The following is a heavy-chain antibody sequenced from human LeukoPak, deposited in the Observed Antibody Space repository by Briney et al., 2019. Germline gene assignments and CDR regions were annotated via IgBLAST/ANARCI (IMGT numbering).Heavy chain of an antibody. D-gene: IGHD6-6*01. J-gene: IGHJ4*02. CDR2: IIPIFGTA. CDR3: ARDLGYSSSPGL. V-gene: IGHV1-69*05. CDR1: GGTFSSYA. Sequence: SVKVSCKASGGTFSSYAISWVRQAPGQGLEWMGGIIPIFGTANYAQKFQGRVTMTRDMSTSTVYMELSSLRSEDTAVYYCARDLGYSSSPGLWGQGTLVTVSS.